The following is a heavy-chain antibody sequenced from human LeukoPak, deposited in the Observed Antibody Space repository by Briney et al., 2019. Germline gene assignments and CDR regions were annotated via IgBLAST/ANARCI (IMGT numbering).Heavy chain of an antibody. Sequence: PGGSLRLSCAASGFTFSSYAMSWVRQAPGKGLEWVSAFSGSGGSTYYADSVKGRFTTPTDNSKNTLYLQMNSLRAEDTAVYYCAKFLPTHIVVANYYFDYWGQGTLVTVSS. V-gene: IGHV3-23*01. D-gene: IGHD2-21*01. CDR2: FSGSGGST. J-gene: IGHJ4*02. CDR3: AKFLPTHIVVANYYFDY. CDR1: GFTFSSYA.